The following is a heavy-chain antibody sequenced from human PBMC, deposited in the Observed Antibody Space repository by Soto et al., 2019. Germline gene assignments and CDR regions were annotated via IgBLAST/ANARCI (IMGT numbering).Heavy chain of an antibody. J-gene: IGHJ6*02. CDR1: GFTFDDYA. CDR3: AKDLRTAAAGIEMYYYGMDV. CDR2: ISWNSGSI. D-gene: IGHD6-13*01. V-gene: IGHV3-9*01. Sequence: PGGSLRLSCAASGFTFDDYAMHWVRQAPGKGLGWVSGISWNSGSIGYADSVKGRFTISRDNAKNSLYLQMNSLRAEDTALYYCAKDLRTAAAGIEMYYYGMDVWGQGTTVTVSS.